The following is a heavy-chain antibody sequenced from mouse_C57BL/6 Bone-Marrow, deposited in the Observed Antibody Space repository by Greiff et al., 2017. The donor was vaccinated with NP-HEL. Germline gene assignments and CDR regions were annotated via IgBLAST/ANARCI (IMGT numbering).Heavy chain of an antibody. V-gene: IGHV1-19*01. CDR1: GYTFTDYY. CDR2: INPYNGGT. D-gene: IGHD3-2*02. Sequence: VQLQQSGPVLVKPGASVKMSCKASGYTFTDYYMNWVKQSHGKSLEWIGVINPYNGGTSYNQKFKGKATLTVDKSSSTAYMELNSLTSEDSAVYYCAEDSSGYRYWGQGTTLTVSS. J-gene: IGHJ2*01. CDR3: AEDSSGYRY.